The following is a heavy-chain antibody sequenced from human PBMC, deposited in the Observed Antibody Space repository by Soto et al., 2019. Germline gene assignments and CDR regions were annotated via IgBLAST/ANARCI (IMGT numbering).Heavy chain of an antibody. D-gene: IGHD6-13*01. CDR3: ARVSVGDSISWPLDY. J-gene: IGHJ4*02. V-gene: IGHV4-59*08. Sequence: PSETLSLTCTVSGGSMISYYLSWIRQPPGKGLEWIGYIYYSGSTNYNPSLKSRVTISVDTSKNQLSLKLSSVTAADTAMYYCARVSVGDSISWPLDYWGQGTLVTVSS. CDR1: GGSMISYY. CDR2: IYYSGST.